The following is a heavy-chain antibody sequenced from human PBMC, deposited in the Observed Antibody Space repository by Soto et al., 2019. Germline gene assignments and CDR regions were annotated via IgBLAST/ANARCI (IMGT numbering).Heavy chain of an antibody. CDR3: ARAGYCSGGRCYSPYYYYYGMDV. J-gene: IGHJ6*02. Sequence: PGEPLKISCNGSGYSFTSYWIGWVRQMPWKGLEWMGIIYPGDSDTRYSPSFQGQVTISADKSISTAYLQWSSLKASDTAMYYCARAGYCSGGRCYSPYYYYYGMDVWGQGTTVTVSS. V-gene: IGHV5-51*03. CDR2: IYPGDSDT. D-gene: IGHD2-15*01. CDR1: GYSFTSYW.